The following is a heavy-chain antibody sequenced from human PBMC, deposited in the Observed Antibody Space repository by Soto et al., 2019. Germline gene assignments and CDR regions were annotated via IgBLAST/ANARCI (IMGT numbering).Heavy chain of an antibody. Sequence: SETLSLTCTVSGGSISSSSYYWGWIRQPPGKGLEWIGSIYYSGSTYYNPSLKGRVTISVDTSKNQFSLKLSSVTAADTAVYYCARQPAEYYAILTGYNWFDPWGQGTLVTVSS. CDR1: GGSISSSSYY. D-gene: IGHD3-9*01. J-gene: IGHJ5*02. CDR2: IYYSGST. V-gene: IGHV4-39*01. CDR3: ARQPAEYYAILTGYNWFDP.